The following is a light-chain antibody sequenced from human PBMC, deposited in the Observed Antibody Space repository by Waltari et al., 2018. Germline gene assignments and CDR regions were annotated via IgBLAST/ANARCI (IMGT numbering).Light chain of an antibody. J-gene: IGKJ4*01. Sequence: TQSPGTLSLSPGERATLSCRASQSVSSSYLAWYQQKPGQAPRLLIYGASSRATGITDRFSGSGSGTDFTLTISRLEPEDFAVYYCQQYGSSPLTFGGGTKVEIK. CDR2: GAS. V-gene: IGKV3-20*01. CDR1: QSVSSSY. CDR3: QQYGSSPLT.